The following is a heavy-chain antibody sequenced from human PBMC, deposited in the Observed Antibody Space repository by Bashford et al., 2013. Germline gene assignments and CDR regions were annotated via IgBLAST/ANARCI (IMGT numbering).Heavy chain of an antibody. V-gene: IGHV1-18*01. CDR1: GGTFSSYA. CDR2: ITTDNGFT. D-gene: IGHD3-22*01. J-gene: IGHJ5*02. Sequence: ASVKVSCKASGGTFSSYAISWVRQAPGQGLEWMGGITTDNGFTFYAQKFQGRVTMTTNTSTTTAYMELWGLRSDDTAVYYCARVGYDTTGYYSQGWLDPWGQGAWSPSPQ. CDR3: ARVGYDTTGYYSQGWLDP.